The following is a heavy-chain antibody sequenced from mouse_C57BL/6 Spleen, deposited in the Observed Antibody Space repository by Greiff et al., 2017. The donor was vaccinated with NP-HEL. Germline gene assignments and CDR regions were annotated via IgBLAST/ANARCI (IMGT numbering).Heavy chain of an antibody. V-gene: IGHV5-17*01. J-gene: IGHJ3*01. CDR3: HDGYFAY. Sequence: EVMLVESGGGLVKPGGSLKLSCAASGFTFSDYGMHWVRQAPEKGLEGVAYISSGSSTIYYADTVKGRFTISRDNAKNTLFLQMTSLRSEDTAMYYCHDGYFAYWGQGTLVTVSA. D-gene: IGHD2-3*01. CDR1: GFTFSDYG. CDR2: ISSGSSTI.